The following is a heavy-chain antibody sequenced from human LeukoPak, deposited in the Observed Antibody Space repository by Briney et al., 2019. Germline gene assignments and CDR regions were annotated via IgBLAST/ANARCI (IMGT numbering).Heavy chain of an antibody. Sequence: SETLSLTCTVSGGSISSSSYWGWIRQPPGKGLEWIGNIYYSGSTYYNPSLKSRVTISVDTSKNQFSLKLTSVTAADTAVYYCASNGVEGYYFDYWGQGTLVTVSS. V-gene: IGHV4-39*01. CDR2: IYYSGST. D-gene: IGHD3-10*01. CDR3: ASNGVEGYYFDY. J-gene: IGHJ4*02. CDR1: GGSISSSSY.